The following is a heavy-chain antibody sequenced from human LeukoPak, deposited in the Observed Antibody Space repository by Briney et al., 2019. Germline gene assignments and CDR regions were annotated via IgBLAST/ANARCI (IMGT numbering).Heavy chain of an antibody. Sequence: SETLSLTCTVSGGSISSYYWSWIRQPPGKGLEWIGYIYYRGSTNYNPSLKSRVTISVDTSKNQFSLKLSSVTAADTAVYYCARAGAAAGKNWFDPWGQGTLVTVSS. CDR3: ARAGAAAGKNWFDP. CDR1: GGSISSYY. J-gene: IGHJ5*02. V-gene: IGHV4-59*01. D-gene: IGHD6-13*01. CDR2: IYYRGST.